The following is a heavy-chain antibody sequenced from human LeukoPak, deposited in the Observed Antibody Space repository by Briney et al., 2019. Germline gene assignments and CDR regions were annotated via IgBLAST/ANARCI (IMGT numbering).Heavy chain of an antibody. V-gene: IGHV1-2*02. CDR1: GYTFTRYY. J-gene: IGHJ4*02. D-gene: IGHD3-10*01. CDR3: ARDDDLWGSGSYYPFDY. Sequence: ASVKVSCKASGYTFTRYYMHWVRQAPGQGLEWMGWINPKSGGTNYAQKFQGRVTMTRDTSISTAYMELSRLRSDDTAVYYCARDDDLWGSGSYYPFDYWGQGTLVTVSS. CDR2: INPKSGGT.